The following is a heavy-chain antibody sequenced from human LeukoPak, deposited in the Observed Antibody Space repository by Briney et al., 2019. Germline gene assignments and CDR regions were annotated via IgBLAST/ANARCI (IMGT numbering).Heavy chain of an antibody. CDR1: GYTFTSYD. D-gene: IGHD3-10*01. CDR3: ARRFGELLSHAFDI. CDR2: MNPNSGNT. J-gene: IGHJ3*02. Sequence: GASVKVSCKASGYTFTSYDINWVRQATGQGLEWMGWMNPNSGNTGYAQKFQGRVTITRNTSISTAYIELSSLRSEDTAVYYCARRFGELLSHAFDIWGQGTMVTVSS. V-gene: IGHV1-8*03.